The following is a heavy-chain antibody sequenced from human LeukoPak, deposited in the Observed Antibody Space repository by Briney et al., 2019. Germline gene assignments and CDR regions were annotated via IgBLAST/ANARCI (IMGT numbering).Heavy chain of an antibody. CDR1: GYTLTELS. V-gene: IGHV1-24*01. D-gene: IGHD6-13*01. J-gene: IGHJ4*02. CDR2: FDPEDGET. CDR3: ATDLRQRAYVRRSWYAY. Sequence: ASVTVSCKVSGYTLTELSMHWVRQAPGKGLEWMGGFDPEDGETIYAQKFQGRVTMTEDTSTDTAYMELSSLRSEDTAVYYCATDLRQRAYVRRSWYAYWGQGTLVTISS.